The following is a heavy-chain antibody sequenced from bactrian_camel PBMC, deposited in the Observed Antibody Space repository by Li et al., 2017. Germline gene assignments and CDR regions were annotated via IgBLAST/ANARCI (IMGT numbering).Heavy chain of an antibody. V-gene: IGHV3S40*01. CDR2: IVSGGGST. CDR3: AADRGKRDPEYCY. Sequence: EVQLVESGGGLVQAGGSLRLSCLASGFTFSNYDMSWVRQAPGKGLEWVSAIVSGGGSTYYADTVKGRLTISRDNAKNALYLQMNSLKPEDTATYYCAADRGKRDPEYCYWGQGTQVTVS. D-gene: IGHD3*01. CDR1: GFTFSNYD. J-gene: IGHJ4*01.